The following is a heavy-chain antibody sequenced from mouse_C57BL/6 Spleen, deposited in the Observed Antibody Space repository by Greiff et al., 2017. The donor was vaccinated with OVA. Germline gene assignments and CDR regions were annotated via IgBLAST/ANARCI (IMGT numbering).Heavy chain of an antibody. V-gene: IGHV1-69*01. CDR2: IDPSDSYT. D-gene: IGHD2-2*01. Sequence: QVQLQQPGAELVMPGASVKLSCKASGYTFTSYWMHWVKQRPGQGLEWIGEIDPSDSYTNYNQKFKGKSTLTVDKSSSTAYMQLSSLTSEDSAVYYCARPGGYDGFDYWGQGTLVTVSA. CDR1: GYTFTSYW. J-gene: IGHJ3*01. CDR3: ARPGGYDGFDY.